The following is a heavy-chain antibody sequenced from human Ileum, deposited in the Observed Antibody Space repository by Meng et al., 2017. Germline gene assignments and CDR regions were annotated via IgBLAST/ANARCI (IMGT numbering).Heavy chain of an antibody. Sequence: EVQLVGSGGGLVKPGGSLRLSCAASGFSFSSYSMTWVRQAPGKGLEWVSSISSSSSYIYYADSVKGRFTISRDNAKNSLYLQMNSLRAEDSALYYCTNDRLNHWGQGALVTVSS. CDR1: GFSFSSYS. D-gene: IGHD1-1*01. CDR2: ISSSSSYI. CDR3: TNDRLNH. V-gene: IGHV3-21*01. J-gene: IGHJ1*01.